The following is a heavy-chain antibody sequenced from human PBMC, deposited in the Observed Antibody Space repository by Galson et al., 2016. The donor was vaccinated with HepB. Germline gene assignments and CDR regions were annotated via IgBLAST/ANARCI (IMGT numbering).Heavy chain of an antibody. V-gene: IGHV4-59*01. CDR1: GGSISHYY. Sequence: SETLSLTCTVSGGSISHYYWSWIRQPPGKGLEWIGYIHHSGSTNSNPSLKSRVTISVDASRNQVSLKLSSVTAADTAVYFCARVGLSPGQIYHGFDVWGRGTVVTVSS. D-gene: IGHD3-10*01. CDR2: IHHSGST. CDR3: ARVGLSPGQIYHGFDV. J-gene: IGHJ3*01.